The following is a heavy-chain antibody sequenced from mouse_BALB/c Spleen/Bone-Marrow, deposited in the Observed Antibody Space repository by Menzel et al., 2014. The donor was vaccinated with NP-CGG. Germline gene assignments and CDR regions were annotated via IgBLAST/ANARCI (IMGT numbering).Heavy chain of an antibody. CDR3: ARPLYYDYGFAY. CDR2: IDPYIDGT. V-gene: IGHV1S135*01. CDR1: GYSFTDYN. Sequence: EVQLQQSGPELVKPGASVKVSCKASGYSFTDYNMYWVKQSHGKSLEWIGYIDPYIDGTSYNQKFRGKATLTVDKSSSTAFMHLNSLTSEDSAVYYCARPLYYDYGFAYWGQGTLVTVST. D-gene: IGHD2-4*01. J-gene: IGHJ3*01.